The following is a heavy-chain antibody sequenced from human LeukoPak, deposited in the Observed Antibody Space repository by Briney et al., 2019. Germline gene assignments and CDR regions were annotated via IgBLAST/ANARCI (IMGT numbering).Heavy chain of an antibody. V-gene: IGHV3-23*01. J-gene: IGHJ6*02. CDR2: VSGSGGSS. D-gene: IGHD3-22*01. CDR3: AKDHHYDSSDYGRYYYYGMDV. Sequence: GGSLSLFCAASGFSFSTYGVSWVRQAPGRGLEWDSSVSGSGGSSYYGDSVEGRFTISRDNSKNTLYLQMNSLRVEDTAEYYCAKDHHYDSSDYGRYYYYGMDVWGQGTTVTVSS. CDR1: GFSFSTYG.